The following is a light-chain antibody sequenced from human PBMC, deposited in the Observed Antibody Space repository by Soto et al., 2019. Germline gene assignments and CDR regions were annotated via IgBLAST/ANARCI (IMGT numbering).Light chain of an antibody. Sequence: QSSLTQPASVSGSPGQSITISCTGTSSDVGAYNYVSWYQQHPGKAPKLMIYEVNSRPSGVSNRFSGSKSGITASLTISGLQAEDEADYYCSSYASTSTAVFGTGTKGTVL. CDR2: EVN. J-gene: IGLJ1*01. CDR1: SSDVGAYNY. V-gene: IGLV2-14*01. CDR3: SSYASTSTAV.